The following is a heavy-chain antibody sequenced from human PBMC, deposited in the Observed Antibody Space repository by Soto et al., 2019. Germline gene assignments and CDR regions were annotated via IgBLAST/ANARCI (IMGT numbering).Heavy chain of an antibody. Sequence: EVQLLESGGGLVQPGGSLRLSCAASGFTFSSYAMSWVRQAPGKGLEWVSAISGSGGSTYYAESVKGRFTISRDNSKNTLYLQMNSLRAEDTAVYYCAKDLGVYDDIWGSYRHTPDYWGQGTLVTVSS. J-gene: IGHJ4*02. CDR3: AKDLGVYDDIWGSYRHTPDY. V-gene: IGHV3-23*01. D-gene: IGHD3-16*02. CDR2: ISGSGGST. CDR1: GFTFSSYA.